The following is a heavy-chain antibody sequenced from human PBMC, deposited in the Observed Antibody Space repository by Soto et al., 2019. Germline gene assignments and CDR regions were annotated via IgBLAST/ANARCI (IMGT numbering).Heavy chain of an antibody. CDR2: IKSKKDGGAR. V-gene: IGHV3-15*01. J-gene: IGHJ4*02. CDR3: VEGWNDF. CDR1: GFMFSSAW. D-gene: IGHD1-1*01. Sequence: EVQVVESGGDLVEPGGSLRLSCETSGFMFSSAWMSWVRQAPGKGLEWVARIKSKKDGGARDYAAPVNGRVSISRDDSKSTVYLQMTSLRDEDTALYYCVEGWNDFWGQGTLVTVSS.